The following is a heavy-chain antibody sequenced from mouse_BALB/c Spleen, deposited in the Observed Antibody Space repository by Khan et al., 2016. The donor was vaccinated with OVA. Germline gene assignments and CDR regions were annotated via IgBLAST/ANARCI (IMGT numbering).Heavy chain of an antibody. CDR3: ARIYGGDFDY. Sequence: EVKLEESGPGLVKPSQSLSLTCTVTGYSITSDYAWNWIRQFPENKLEWMGYISYSGNTKYNPSLKSRISITRDTSKNQFFLQLNSVTAEDTATYYCARIYGGDFDYWGQGTTLTVSS. CDR1: GYSITSDYA. CDR2: ISYSGNT. V-gene: IGHV3-2*02. J-gene: IGHJ2*01. D-gene: IGHD1-1*01.